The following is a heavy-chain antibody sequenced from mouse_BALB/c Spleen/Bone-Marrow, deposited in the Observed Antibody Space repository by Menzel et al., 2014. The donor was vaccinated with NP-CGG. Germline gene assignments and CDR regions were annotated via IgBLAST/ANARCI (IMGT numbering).Heavy chain of an antibody. Sequence: VQLQQSGAELVKPGASVKLSCTASRFNIKDTYMHWVKQRPEQGLEWIGRIDPANGNTKYDPKFQGKATITADTSSNTAYLQLSSLTSEDTAVYYCARYYYGYYFDYWGQGTTLTVSS. V-gene: IGHV14-3*02. CDR3: ARYYYGYYFDY. CDR2: IDPANGNT. D-gene: IGHD1-2*01. CDR1: RFNIKDTY. J-gene: IGHJ2*01.